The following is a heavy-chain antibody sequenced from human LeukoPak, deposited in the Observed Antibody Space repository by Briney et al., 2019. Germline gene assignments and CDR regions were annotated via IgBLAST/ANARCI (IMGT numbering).Heavy chain of an antibody. CDR2: INTNTGNP. Sequence: ASVKVSCKASGYIFSNYAMNWVRQAPGQGLEWMGWINTNTGNPTYAQGFTGRFVSSLDISVSTAYLQISSLKAEDTAVYYCARDRYSSSWYDAFDIWGQGTTVTVSS. J-gene: IGHJ3*02. CDR1: GYIFSNYA. D-gene: IGHD6-13*01. CDR3: ARDRYSSSWYDAFDI. V-gene: IGHV7-4-1*02.